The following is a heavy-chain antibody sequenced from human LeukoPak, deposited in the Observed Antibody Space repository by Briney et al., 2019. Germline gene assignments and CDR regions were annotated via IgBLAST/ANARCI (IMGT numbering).Heavy chain of an antibody. CDR2: ISGSGGTT. Sequence: RGSPRLSCAASGYTFTNYAMNWVRQAPGKGLEWVSTISGSGGTTYYADSVKGRFTISRDNSKNTLYLQMNSLRAEDTAVYYCAKRLTYYFHYWGQGTLAAASS. D-gene: IGHD2-21*01. CDR1: GYTFTNYA. V-gene: IGHV3-23*01. CDR3: AKRLTYYFHY. J-gene: IGHJ4*02.